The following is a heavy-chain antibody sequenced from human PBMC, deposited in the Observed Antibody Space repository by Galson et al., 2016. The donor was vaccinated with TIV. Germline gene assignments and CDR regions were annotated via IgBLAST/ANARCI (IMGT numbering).Heavy chain of an antibody. CDR3: AKVPSSGFSYYYGIDV. D-gene: IGHD3-22*01. CDR1: GFTFSSYA. J-gene: IGHJ6*02. Sequence: SLRLSCAASGFTFSSYALTWVRQAPGKGLEWVSAITGGGGSSYYADSVKGRFTISRDNSKKMLYLQLKSLRAEDTALYYCAKVPSSGFSYYYGIDVWGQGTTVTVA. CDR2: ITGGGGSS. V-gene: IGHV3-23*01.